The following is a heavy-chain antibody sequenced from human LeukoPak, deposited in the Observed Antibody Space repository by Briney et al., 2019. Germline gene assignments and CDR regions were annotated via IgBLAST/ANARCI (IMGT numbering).Heavy chain of an antibody. CDR2: INHSGST. CDR1: GGSFSSYY. Sequence: SETLSLTCAVYGGSFSSYYWSWIRQPPGKGLEWIGEINHSGSTNYNPSLKSRVTISVDTSKSQFSLKLSSVTAADTAVYYCARGNRDIYDFWSGYYKTKPNWFDPWGQGTLVTVSS. D-gene: IGHD3-3*01. CDR3: ARGNRDIYDFWSGYYKTKPNWFDP. J-gene: IGHJ5*02. V-gene: IGHV4-34*01.